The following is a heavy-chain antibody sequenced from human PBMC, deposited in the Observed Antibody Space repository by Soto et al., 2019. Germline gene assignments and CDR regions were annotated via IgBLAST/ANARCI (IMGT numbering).Heavy chain of an antibody. J-gene: IGHJ6*02. CDR3: AVRGDGDYAPYRYYYGRDV. Sequence: QVQLVQSGAEVKKPGSSVKVSCKATGGTFSSYTISWVRQAPGQGPEWMGRIIPILGIANYAQKFQGRATRTAATSTSTAFMETSSLSSEDTAGYYCAVRGDGDYAPYRYYYGRDVWGQGTTVTVSS. CDR1: GGTFSSYT. CDR2: IIPILGIA. D-gene: IGHD4-17*01. V-gene: IGHV1-69*02.